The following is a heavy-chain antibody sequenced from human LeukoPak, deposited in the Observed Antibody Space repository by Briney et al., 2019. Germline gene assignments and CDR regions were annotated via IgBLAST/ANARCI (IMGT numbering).Heavy chain of an antibody. Sequence: GESLKISCKGSGYSFTSYWIGWVRQMPGKGLEWMGIIYPGDSDTRCSPSFQGQVTISADKSISTAYLQWSSLKASDTAMYYCARQGTSSGYYSNYYYYYGMDVWGQGTTVTVSS. J-gene: IGHJ6*02. CDR3: ARQGTSSGYYSNYYYYYGMDV. V-gene: IGHV5-51*01. D-gene: IGHD3-22*01. CDR2: IYPGDSDT. CDR1: GYSFTSYW.